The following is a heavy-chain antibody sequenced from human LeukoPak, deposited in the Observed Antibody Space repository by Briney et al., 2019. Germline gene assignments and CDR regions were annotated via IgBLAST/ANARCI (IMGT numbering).Heavy chain of an antibody. Sequence: GRSLRLSCAASGFTFSSYAMHWVRQAPGKGLEWVAVISYDGSNKYYADSVKGRFTISRDNSKNTLYLQMNSLRAEDTAVYYCARRVRGSYYFDYWGQGTLVTVSS. CDR2: ISYDGSNK. D-gene: IGHD1-26*01. CDR1: GFTFSSYA. J-gene: IGHJ4*02. CDR3: ARRVRGSYYFDY. V-gene: IGHV3-30-3*01.